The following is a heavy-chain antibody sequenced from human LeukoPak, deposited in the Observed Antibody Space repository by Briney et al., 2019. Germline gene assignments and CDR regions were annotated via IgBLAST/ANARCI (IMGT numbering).Heavy chain of an antibody. CDR1: GGSFSGYY. J-gene: IGHJ6*04. V-gene: IGHV4-34*01. CDR2: INHSGST. D-gene: IGHD2-2*02. CDR3: ARGAVVVPAAIERRYYYYYYGMDV. Sequence: SETLSLTCAVYGGSFSGYYWSWIRQPPGKGLEWIGEINHSGSTNYNPSLKSRVTISVDTSKNQFSLKLRSVTAADTAVYYCARGAVVVPAAIERRYYYYYYGMDVWGKGTTVTVSS.